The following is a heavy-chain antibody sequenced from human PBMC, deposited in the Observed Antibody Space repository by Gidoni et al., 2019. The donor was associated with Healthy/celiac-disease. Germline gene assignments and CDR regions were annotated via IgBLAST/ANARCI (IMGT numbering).Heavy chain of an antibody. Sequence: GFTFDDDAMHWVRQAPGKGLEWVSGISWNSGSIGYADSVKGRFTISRDNAKNSLYLQMNSLRAEDTALYYCAKASSSFVGVYFDYWGQGTLVTVSS. D-gene: IGHD6-13*01. V-gene: IGHV3-9*01. CDR3: AKASSSFVGVYFDY. CDR1: GFTFDDDA. J-gene: IGHJ4*02. CDR2: ISWNSGSI.